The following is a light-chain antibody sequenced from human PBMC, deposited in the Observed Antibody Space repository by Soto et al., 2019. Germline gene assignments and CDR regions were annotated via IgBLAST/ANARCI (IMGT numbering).Light chain of an antibody. V-gene: IGKV3D-15*01. CDR3: QQYYHWGLS. CDR2: ASS. Sequence: VLTQSPANLSVSPGEGVTLFCRASQNVANYIAWYQVKPAQPPRLLIYASSTRATGIPATFSGSGSETQFSLTISSLQSEDSAVYYCQQYYHWGLSFGGGTKVEI. J-gene: IGKJ4*01. CDR1: QNVANY.